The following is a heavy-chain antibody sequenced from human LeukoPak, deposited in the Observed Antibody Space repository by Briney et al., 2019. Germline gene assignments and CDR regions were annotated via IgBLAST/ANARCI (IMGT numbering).Heavy chain of an antibody. CDR1: GDSISYFC. CDR2: ISGSGST. Sequence: SETLSLTCSVSGDSISYFCWSWIRQAAGKGLEWIGRISGSGSTDYNASLKSRVTMSVDTSKNQLSLKVISVTAADTAVYYCARGVIAAGGNDSDYWGQGTLVTVSS. CDR3: ARGVIAAGGNDSDY. V-gene: IGHV4-4*07. J-gene: IGHJ4*02. D-gene: IGHD6-13*01.